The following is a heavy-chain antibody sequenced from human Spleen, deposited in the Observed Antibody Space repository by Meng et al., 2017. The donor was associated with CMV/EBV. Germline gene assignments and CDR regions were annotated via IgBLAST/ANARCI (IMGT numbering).Heavy chain of an antibody. J-gene: IGHJ4*02. CDR2: INHSGST. CDR3: ARDLSGYSYEYYFDY. Sequence: QEPLQPGGAGMLKPSENPSLTCAVYGGSFSGYYWSWLRQPPGKGLEWIGEINHSGSTNYNPSLKSRVTISVDTSKNQFSLKLSSVTAADTAVYYCARDLSGYSYEYYFDYWGQGTLVTVSS. V-gene: IGHV4-34*01. CDR1: GGSFSGYY. D-gene: IGHD5-18*01.